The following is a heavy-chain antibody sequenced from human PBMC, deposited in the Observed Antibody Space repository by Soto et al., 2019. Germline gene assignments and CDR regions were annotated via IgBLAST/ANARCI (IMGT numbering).Heavy chain of an antibody. D-gene: IGHD2-2*01. CDR3: ASGTSTLFDY. V-gene: IGHV3-74*01. J-gene: IGHJ4*02. CDR2: INSDESST. CDR1: GFTFSSYW. Sequence: PGASLSLSCAASGFTFSSYWMHWVRQAPGKGLVCVSRINSDESSTDYADSVKGRFTISRDNAKNTLYLQMNSLRVEDTAVYYCASGTSTLFDYWGQGTLVTVSS.